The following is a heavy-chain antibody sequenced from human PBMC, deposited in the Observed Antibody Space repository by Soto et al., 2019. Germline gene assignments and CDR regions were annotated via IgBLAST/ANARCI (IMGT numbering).Heavy chain of an antibody. D-gene: IGHD3-22*01. V-gene: IGHV4-59*01. J-gene: IGHJ4*02. CDR2: IYYSGST. CDR1: GGSISSYY. CDR3: ARATIDYYDSSGYFDY. Sequence: PSETLSLTCTVSGGSISSYYWSWIRQPPGKGLEWIGYIYYSGSTNYNPSLKSRVTISVDTSKNQFSLKLSSVTAADTAVYYCARATIDYYDSSGYFDYWGQGTLVTVSS.